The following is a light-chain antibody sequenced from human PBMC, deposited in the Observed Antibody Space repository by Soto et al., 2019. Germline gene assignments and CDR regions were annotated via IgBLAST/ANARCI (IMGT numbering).Light chain of an antibody. V-gene: IGLV1-40*01. CDR2: GNS. J-gene: IGLJ3*02. Sequence: QSVLTQPPSLSGAPGQRVTISCTGSSSNIGADYDVHWYQQLPGTAPKLLIYGNSNRPSGVPDRFSGSKSGTSASLALTGLQAEDEADDSCQSYDSSLSAVVFGGGTKLTVL. CDR1: SSNIGADYD. CDR3: QSYDSSLSAVV.